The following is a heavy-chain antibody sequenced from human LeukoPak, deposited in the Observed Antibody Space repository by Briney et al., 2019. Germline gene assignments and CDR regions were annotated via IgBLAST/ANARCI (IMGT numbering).Heavy chain of an antibody. CDR2: IYISGST. CDR1: GGSISSYY. CDR3: ARDFKSSGWWPNWFDP. Sequence: SETLSLTCTVSGGSISSYYWSWIRQPAGEGLEWIGRIYISGSTNYNPSLKSRVTMSVDTSKNQFSLKLSSVTAADTAVYYCARDFKSSGWWPNWFDPWGQGTLVTVSS. J-gene: IGHJ5*02. D-gene: IGHD6-19*01. V-gene: IGHV4-4*07.